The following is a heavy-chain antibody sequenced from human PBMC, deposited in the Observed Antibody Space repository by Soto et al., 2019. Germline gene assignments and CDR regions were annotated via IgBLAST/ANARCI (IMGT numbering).Heavy chain of an antibody. D-gene: IGHD4-17*01. V-gene: IGHV3-23*01. CDR1: GITFSSRA. Sequence: EEQLLESGGDLVQPGGSLRLSCVASGITFSSRAMSWVRQAPGEGLEWVSVITDSGGDTKYADSVRGRFTMSRDKSKNTRYLQMSRLRAGDTAVYFCAKHEGISTVTPFNFWGQGTLVTVSS. J-gene: IGHJ4*02. CDR3: AKHEGISTVTPFNF. CDR2: ITDSGGDT.